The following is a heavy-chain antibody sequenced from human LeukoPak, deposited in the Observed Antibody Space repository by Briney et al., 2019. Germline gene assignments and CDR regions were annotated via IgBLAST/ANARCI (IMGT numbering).Heavy chain of an antibody. CDR3: ARQVTFGYAYAYYFDY. CDR1: GGSISTSYYY. Sequence: SETLSLTCTVSGGSISTSYYYWGWIRQPPGKGLEWIGNIHNSESTYYNPSLKSRVTISVDTSKNQFSLKLSSVTAADAAVYYCARQVTFGYAYAYYFDYWGQGSLVTVSS. CDR2: IHNSEST. V-gene: IGHV4-39*01. D-gene: IGHD5-18*01. J-gene: IGHJ4*02.